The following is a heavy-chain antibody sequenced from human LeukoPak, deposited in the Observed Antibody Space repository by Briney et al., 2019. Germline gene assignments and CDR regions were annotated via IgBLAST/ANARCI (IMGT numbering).Heavy chain of an antibody. J-gene: IGHJ4*02. CDR1: GFIFSSYW. V-gene: IGHV3-74*01. CDR2: INSDGSSL. D-gene: IGHD3-9*01. CDR3: ATVGTYDILTGYGRDY. Sequence: GGSLRLSCAASGFIFSSYWMHWVRQAPGKGLVWVSRINSDGSSLSYADSVKGRFTISRDNAKNTLYLQMNSLRAEDTAVYYCATVGTYDILTGYGRDYWGQGTLVTVSS.